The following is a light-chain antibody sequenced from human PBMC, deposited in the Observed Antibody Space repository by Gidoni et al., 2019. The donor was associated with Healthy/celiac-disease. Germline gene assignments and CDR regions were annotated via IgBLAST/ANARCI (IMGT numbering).Light chain of an antibody. Sequence: DIQLTQSPSSLSASVGDRVTITCRASQSISSYLNWYQQKPGKAPKLLIYAASSLQSGVPSRFSGSGSGTEFALTISSLQPGDFATYYCQQSYSTPWTFGQGTKVEIK. CDR3: QQSYSTPWT. J-gene: IGKJ1*01. CDR1: QSISSY. CDR2: AAS. V-gene: IGKV1-39*01.